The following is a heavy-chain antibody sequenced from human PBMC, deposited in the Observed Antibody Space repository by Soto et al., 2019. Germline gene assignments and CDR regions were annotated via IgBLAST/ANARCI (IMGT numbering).Heavy chain of an antibody. CDR3: AKDPTVSLRGSDY. J-gene: IGHJ4*02. D-gene: IGHD4-17*01. Sequence: EVQLLESGGGLVQPGGSLRLSCAASGFNFSSYAMTWVRQAPGKGLEWVSTISNSGGSTYYADSVKGRFTISRDNSKNTLYLQMDSLRDEDTAVYYCAKDPTVSLRGSDYWGQGNLVTVSS. CDR2: ISNSGGST. CDR1: GFNFSSYA. V-gene: IGHV3-23*01.